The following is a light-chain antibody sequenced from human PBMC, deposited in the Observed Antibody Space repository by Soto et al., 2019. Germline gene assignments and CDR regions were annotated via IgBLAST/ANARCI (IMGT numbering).Light chain of an antibody. CDR1: QSISNY. CDR3: QQYDSYLT. J-gene: IGKJ4*01. CDR2: KAS. Sequence: DIQMTQSPSTLSASVGDRVTITCRASQSISNYLAWYQQKPGKAPKLLIYKASSLESGVPSRFSGSGSGTEFTLTISSLQHDDFASYYCQQYDSYLTFCGGTEVEIK. V-gene: IGKV1-5*03.